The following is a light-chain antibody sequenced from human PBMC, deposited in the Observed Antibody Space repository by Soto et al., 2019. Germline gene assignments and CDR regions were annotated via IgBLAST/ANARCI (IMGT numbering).Light chain of an antibody. CDR3: QQRSNWPPLFT. CDR1: QTIYSN. J-gene: IGKJ3*01. V-gene: IGKV3-11*01. Sequence: IGMTQSPATLSVSPGERATLSCRASQTIYSNVAWYQQRPGQPPRLLIYRASSRATGIPARFSGSGSGTDFTLTISSLEPEDFAVYYCQQRSNWPPLFTFGPGTKVDIK. CDR2: RAS.